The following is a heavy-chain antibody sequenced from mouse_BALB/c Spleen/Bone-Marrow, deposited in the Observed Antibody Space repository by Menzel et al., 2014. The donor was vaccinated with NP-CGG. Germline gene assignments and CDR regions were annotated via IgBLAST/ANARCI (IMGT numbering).Heavy chain of an antibody. J-gene: IGHJ3*01. V-gene: IGHV14-3*02. CDR2: IDPANGIT. Sequence: VQLQQSGAELVKPGASGKLSCTASGFNIKDTFMHWVKQRPEQGLEWIGRIDPANGITKYDPKFQGKATITADTSSNTAYLQLSSLTSEDTAVYYCAAYYYGRGGFAYWGQGTLVTVSA. CDR1: GFNIKDTF. CDR3: AAYYYGRGGFAY. D-gene: IGHD1-1*01.